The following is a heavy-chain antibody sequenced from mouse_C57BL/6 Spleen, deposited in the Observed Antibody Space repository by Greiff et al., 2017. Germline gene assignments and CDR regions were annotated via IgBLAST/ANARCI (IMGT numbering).Heavy chain of an antibody. CDR3: ASEGDYDDGWFAY. CDR1: GYTFTSYW. J-gene: IGHJ3*01. D-gene: IGHD2-4*01. CDR2: IDPSDSYT. V-gene: IGHV1-59*01. Sequence: QVQLQQPGAELVRPGTSVKLSCKASGYTFTSYWMHWVKQRPGQGLEWIGVIDPSDSYTNYNQKFKGKATLTVDTSSSTAYMQLSSLTSEDSAVYYCASEGDYDDGWFAYWGQGTLVTVSA.